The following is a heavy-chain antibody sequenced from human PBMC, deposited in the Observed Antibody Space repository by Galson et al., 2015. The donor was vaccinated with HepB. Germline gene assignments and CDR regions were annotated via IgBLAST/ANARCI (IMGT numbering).Heavy chain of an antibody. J-gene: IGHJ6*02. CDR2: FDPEDGET. CDR3: ATRGPSLEWLAYYYGMDV. CDR1: GYTLTELP. V-gene: IGHV1-24*01. Sequence: SVKVSCKVSGYTLTELPMHWVRQAPGKGLEWMGGFDPEDGETIYAQKFQGRVTMTEDTSTDTAYMELSSLRSEDTAVYYCATRGPSLEWLAYYYGMDVWGQGTTVTVSS. D-gene: IGHD3-3*01.